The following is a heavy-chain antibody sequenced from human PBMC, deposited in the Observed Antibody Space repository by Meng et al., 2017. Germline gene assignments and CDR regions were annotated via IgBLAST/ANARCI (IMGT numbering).Heavy chain of an antibody. V-gene: IGHV4-34*01. CDR3: ARGRYFDWLSYRYYFDY. Sequence: QVALDEWGAGLLEPAEALSLTCGVECGSFSGYYWSWIRQPPGRGLEWIGEINHSGSTNYNPSLKRRFTISVDTSKNQFSLKLSSVTAADTAVYYCARGRYFDWLSYRYYFDYWGQGTLVTVSS. D-gene: IGHD3-9*01. J-gene: IGHJ4*02. CDR1: CGSFSGYY. CDR2: INHSGST.